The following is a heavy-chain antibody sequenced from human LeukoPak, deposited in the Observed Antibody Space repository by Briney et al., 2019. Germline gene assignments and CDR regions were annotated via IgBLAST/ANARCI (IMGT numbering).Heavy chain of an antibody. J-gene: IGHJ4*02. CDR2: IIPIFGTA. CDR1: GGTFSSYA. V-gene: IGHV1-69*13. D-gene: IGHD2-2*01. CDR3: ARERYCSSTSCSLDY. Sequence: SVKISCKASGGTFSSYAISWVRQAPGQGLEWMGGIIPIFGTANYAQKFQGRVTITADESTSTAYMELSSLRSEDTAVYYCARERYCSSTSCSLDYWGQGTLVTVSS.